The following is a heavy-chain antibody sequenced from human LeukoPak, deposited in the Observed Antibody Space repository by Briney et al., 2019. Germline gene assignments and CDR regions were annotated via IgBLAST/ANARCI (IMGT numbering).Heavy chain of an antibody. CDR3: AKDLRASYCSSTSCYEYYYYYGMDV. CDR2: ISGSGGST. J-gene: IGHJ6*02. D-gene: IGHD2-2*01. V-gene: IGHV3-23*01. Sequence: PGGSLRPSCAASGFTFSSYAMSWVRQAPGKGLEWVSAISGSGGSTYYADSVKGRFTISRDNSKNTLYLQMNSLRAEDTAVYYCAKDLRASYCSSTSCYEYYYYYGMDVWGQGTTVTVSS. CDR1: GFTFSSYA.